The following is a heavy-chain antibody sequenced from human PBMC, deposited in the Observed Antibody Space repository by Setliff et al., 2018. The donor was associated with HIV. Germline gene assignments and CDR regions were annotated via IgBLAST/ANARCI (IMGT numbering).Heavy chain of an antibody. CDR1: RYTFTGHY. J-gene: IGHJ5*01. CDR3: ARGVGSSWFDS. D-gene: IGHD1-26*01. CDR2: INPSSGGT. V-gene: IGHV1-2*02. Sequence: GASVKVSCKASRYTFTGHYMHWVRQAPGQGLEWVGWINPSSGGTNYAQKFQGRVTMTRDTSISTAYMELSRLTSDDTAVYYCARGVGSSWFDSRGQGTLVTVSS.